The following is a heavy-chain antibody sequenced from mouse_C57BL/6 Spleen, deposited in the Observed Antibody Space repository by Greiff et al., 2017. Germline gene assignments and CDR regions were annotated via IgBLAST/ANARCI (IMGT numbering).Heavy chain of an antibody. D-gene: IGHD4-1*01. CDR2: LDPENGDT. J-gene: IGHJ2*01. CDR1: GFNIKDDY. CDR3: TPLTGMGNYFDY. V-gene: IGHV14-4*01. Sequence: VQLQQSGAELVRPGASVKLSCTASGFNIKDDYMHWVKQRPEQGLEWIGWLDPENGDTEYASKFQGKATITADTSSNTAYLQLSSLTSEDTAVYYCTPLTGMGNYFDYWGQGTTLTVSS.